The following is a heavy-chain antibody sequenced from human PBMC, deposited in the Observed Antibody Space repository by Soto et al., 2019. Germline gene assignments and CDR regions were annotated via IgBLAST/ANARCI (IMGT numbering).Heavy chain of an antibody. V-gene: IGHV4-30-2*01. CDR2: IYHRGST. J-gene: IGHJ4*02. CDR1: GGSISSGGYY. Sequence: QLQLQESGSGLVKPSQTLSLTCAVSGGSISSGGYYWRWIRQPPGKGLEWIGYIYHRGSTYSNPSLKSRVTISVDRSKNQFSLKLCSVAAADTAVYYCARAGGLGAVAADYWGRGTLVTVSS. CDR3: ARAGGLGAVAADY. D-gene: IGHD6-19*01.